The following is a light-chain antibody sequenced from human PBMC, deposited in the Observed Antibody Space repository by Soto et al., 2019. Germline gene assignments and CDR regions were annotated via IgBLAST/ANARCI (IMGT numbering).Light chain of an antibody. CDR1: KLGDKY. Sequence: SYELTQPPSVSVSPGQTATITCSGDKLGDKYACWYQQKTGRSPVLVIYQDDKRPSGIPDRFSGSNSGNTATLTISRTQAIDGADYYCQAWDSSTYVFGTGTKLTVL. CDR2: QDD. V-gene: IGLV3-1*01. CDR3: QAWDSSTYV. J-gene: IGLJ1*01.